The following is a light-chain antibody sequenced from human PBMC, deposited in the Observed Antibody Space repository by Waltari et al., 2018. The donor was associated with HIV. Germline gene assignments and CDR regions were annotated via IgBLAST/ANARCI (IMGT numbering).Light chain of an antibody. V-gene: IGKV3-15*01. CDR1: QSVSSK. Sequence: EIVMTQSPGTLSVSPGERATLSCRASQSVSSKLAWYQQKPGQAPRLLIYGASTRATGIPGRFSGSGSGTEFTLTISSLQSEDSAVYYCQQYNYWPPWTFGQGTKVEIK. CDR3: QQYNYWPPWT. J-gene: IGKJ1*01. CDR2: GAS.